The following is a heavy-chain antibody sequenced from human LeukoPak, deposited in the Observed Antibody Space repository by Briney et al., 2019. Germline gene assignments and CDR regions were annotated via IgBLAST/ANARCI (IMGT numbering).Heavy chain of an antibody. CDR1: GFTFNNYA. J-gene: IGHJ4*02. Sequence: GGSLRLSCAASGFTFNNYAMNWVRQAPGKGLEWVSTITTGDGNTYYADSVKGRFTVSRDDSKNTLYLQMNSLRAEDTAVYYCAKDGGLWVSAHWGDSWGRGTLVTVSS. CDR3: AKDGGLWVSAHWGDS. D-gene: IGHD7-27*01. CDR2: ITTGDGNT. V-gene: IGHV3-23*01.